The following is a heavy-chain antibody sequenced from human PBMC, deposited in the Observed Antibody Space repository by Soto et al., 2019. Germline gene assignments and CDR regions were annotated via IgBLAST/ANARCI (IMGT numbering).Heavy chain of an antibody. V-gene: IGHV3-74*01. D-gene: IGHD6-13*01. Sequence: EVQLVESGGGLVQPGGSLRLSCAASGFTFSSYWMHWVRKAPGKGLVWVSRINSDGSSTSYADSVKGRFTISRDNAKNTLYLQMNSLRTEDTAVYYCARGAAAAPFDHWGQETLLTVSS. CDR1: GFTFSSYW. J-gene: IGHJ4*02. CDR2: INSDGSST. CDR3: ARGAAAAPFDH.